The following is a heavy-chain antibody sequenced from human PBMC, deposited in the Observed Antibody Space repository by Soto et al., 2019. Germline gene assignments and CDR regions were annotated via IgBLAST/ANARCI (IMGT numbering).Heavy chain of an antibody. CDR3: ATHVGVMTTGLFDY. V-gene: IGHV1-46*03. J-gene: IGHJ4*02. D-gene: IGHD3-22*01. CDR1: GYTFTSYY. Sequence: ASVKVSCKTSGYTFTSYYMHWVRQAPGQGLEWMGIINPSGGSTSYAQKFQGRVTMTRDTSTSTVYMELSGLRSEDTAVYYCATHVGVMTTGLFDYWGQGTRVTV. CDR2: INPSGGST.